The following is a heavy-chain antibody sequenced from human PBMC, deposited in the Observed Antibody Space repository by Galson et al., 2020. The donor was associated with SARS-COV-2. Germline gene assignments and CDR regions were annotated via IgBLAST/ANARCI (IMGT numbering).Heavy chain of an antibody. CDR2: IYPGDSDT. Sequence: GESLKISCKGSGYSFTSYWIGWVRQMPGKGLEWMGIIYPGDSDTRYSPSFQGQVTISADKSISTAYLQWSSLKASDTAMYYCARGRDPVVDIVLMVYASYFDYWGQGTLVTVSS. V-gene: IGHV5-51*01. D-gene: IGHD2-8*01. CDR3: ARGRDPVVDIVLMVYASYFDY. J-gene: IGHJ4*02. CDR1: GYSFTSYW.